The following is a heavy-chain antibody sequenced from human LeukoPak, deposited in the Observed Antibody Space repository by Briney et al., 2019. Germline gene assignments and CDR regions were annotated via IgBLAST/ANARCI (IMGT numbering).Heavy chain of an antibody. V-gene: IGHV4-39*01. CDR2: IHYSGNI. D-gene: IGHD5-24*01. J-gene: IGHJ4*02. CDR3: ASGRDGYNFDY. Sequence: SETLSLTCSVSGGSIGTTSYYWGWIRQPPGKGLEWIGSIHYSGNIYYNPSLKSRVTISVDTSKNQFSLKLSSVTAADTAIYYCASGRDGYNFDYWGQGTLVTVSS. CDR1: GGSIGTTSYY.